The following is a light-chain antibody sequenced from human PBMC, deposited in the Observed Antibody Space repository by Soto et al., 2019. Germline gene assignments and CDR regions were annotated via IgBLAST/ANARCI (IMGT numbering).Light chain of an antibody. J-gene: IGLJ1*01. CDR3: CSYGGGNNFYV. CDR1: SSDIGTYDY. V-gene: IGLV2-8*01. Sequence: QSVLTQPPSASGSSGQSVTISCTGTSSDIGTYDYVSWYQHLPDKAPKLIIYEVSKRPSGVPDRFSDSKSGNTASLTVSGLQAEDEGDYYCCSYGGGNNFYVFGTGTKVTVL. CDR2: EVS.